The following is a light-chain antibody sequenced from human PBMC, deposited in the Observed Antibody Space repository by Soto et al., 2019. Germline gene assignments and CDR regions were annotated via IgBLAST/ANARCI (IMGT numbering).Light chain of an antibody. CDR3: MQGTHWPWT. Sequence: ILLTQSPCTLALSAGERATLSCRASQSVSSRYLAWYQQKPGQAPRLLMYGASSRATGIPERFSGSGSGTDFTLKISRVEAEDVAVYYCMQGTHWPWTFGQGTKVDIK. J-gene: IGKJ1*01. V-gene: IGKV3D-20*02. CDR1: QSVSSRY. CDR2: GAS.